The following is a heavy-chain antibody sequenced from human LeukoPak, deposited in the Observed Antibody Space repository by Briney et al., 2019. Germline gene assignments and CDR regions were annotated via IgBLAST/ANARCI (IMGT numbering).Heavy chain of an antibody. CDR2: ISGSASST. CDR3: AKGVTATRPDYFDN. D-gene: IGHD1-20*01. Sequence: GGSLRLSCAVSGFTFSSYAMSWVRQAPGKGLEWVSTISGSASSTYNAESVRGRFTVSRDNSKNTLSLQMNSLTAEDTAVYFCAKGVTATRPDYFDNWGQGTLVSVSS. V-gene: IGHV3-23*01. J-gene: IGHJ4*02. CDR1: GFTFSSYA.